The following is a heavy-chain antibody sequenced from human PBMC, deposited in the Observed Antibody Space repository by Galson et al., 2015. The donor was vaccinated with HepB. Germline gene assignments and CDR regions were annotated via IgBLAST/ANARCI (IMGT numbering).Heavy chain of an antibody. CDR2: FYNSGNT. CDR3: ARGRVGRARYFGD. CDR1: GFSINNNTYY. D-gene: IGHD2-15*01. J-gene: IGHJ4*02. Sequence: TLSLTCTVSGFSINNNTYYWGWIRQAPGKGLEWIGNFYNSGNTYYNPALKSRLTISVDTSKNRFSLKLKSVTVADTAVYFCARGRVGRARYFGDWGQGTLVAVSS. V-gene: IGHV4-39*01.